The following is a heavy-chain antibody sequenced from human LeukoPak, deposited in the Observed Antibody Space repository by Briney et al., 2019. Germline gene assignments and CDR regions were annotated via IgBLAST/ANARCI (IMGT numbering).Heavy chain of an antibody. V-gene: IGHV3-21*01. CDR2: ISSSSAHI. CDR3: TSRYCTTTNCYSFDI. Sequence: GGSLRLSCAASGFSFSTYSMNWVRQAPGKGLEWVSSISSSSAHIFYADSVKGRFSISRDNAKDSLYLQMNSLRVEDTAVYYCTSRYCTTTNCYSFDIWGQGTMVTVSS. CDR1: GFSFSTYS. D-gene: IGHD2-2*01. J-gene: IGHJ3*02.